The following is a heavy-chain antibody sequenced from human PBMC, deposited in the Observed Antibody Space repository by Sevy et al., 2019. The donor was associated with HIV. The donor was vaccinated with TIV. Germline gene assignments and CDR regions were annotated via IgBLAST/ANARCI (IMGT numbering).Heavy chain of an antibody. CDR2: INSDGSYT. V-gene: IGHV3-74*01. J-gene: IGHJ6*02. Sequence: GGSLRLSCAASGFTFSSYWMHWVRQAPGKGLVWVSRINSDGSYTRYADSVKGRFTISRDNAKNTLYLQMNSLRAEDTSVYYCARGLGYCSSTSCLYYYYFYGMDVWGQGTTVTVSS. CDR1: GFTFSSYW. CDR3: ARGLGYCSSTSCLYYYYFYGMDV. D-gene: IGHD2-2*01.